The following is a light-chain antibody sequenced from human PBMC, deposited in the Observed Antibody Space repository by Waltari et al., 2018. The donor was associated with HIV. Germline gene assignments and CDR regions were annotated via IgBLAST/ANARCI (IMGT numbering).Light chain of an antibody. CDR3: QAWDSSIYVV. V-gene: IGLV3-1*01. J-gene: IGLJ2*01. Sequence: SYELTQPPSVSVSPGQTASIPRSGDNSGDNYPCWYQQKPGQSPVLVIYQDSKRPSGVPERFSGSNSGNTATLTISGTQAMDEADYYCQAWDSSIYVVFGGGTKLTVL. CDR1: NSGDNY. CDR2: QDS.